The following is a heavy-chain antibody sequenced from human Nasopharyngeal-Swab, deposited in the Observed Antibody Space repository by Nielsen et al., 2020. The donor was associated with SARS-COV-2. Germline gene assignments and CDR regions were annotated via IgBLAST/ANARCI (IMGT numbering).Heavy chain of an antibody. J-gene: IGHJ4*02. CDR1: GVIFRNYW. Sequence: GGSLRLSCVASGVIFRNYWMHWVRQAPGKGLVWVSVISDNTYYAQSVEGRFTVSRDNSKNIVYLQLNSLRAEDTALYYCARTSGPGSHHMGYWGPGTLVSVSS. V-gene: IGHV3-23*01. CDR3: ARTSGPGSHHMGY. D-gene: IGHD3-10*01. CDR2: ISDNT.